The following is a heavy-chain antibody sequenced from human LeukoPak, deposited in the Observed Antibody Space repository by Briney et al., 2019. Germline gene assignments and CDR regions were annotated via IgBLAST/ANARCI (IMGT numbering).Heavy chain of an antibody. Sequence: PGGSLRLSCAASGFTFSSYGMHWVRQAPGKGLEWVAVISYDGSNKYYADSVKGRFTISRDNSKNTLYLQMNSLRAEDTAVYYCARSPFATRTNWFDPWGQGTLVTVSS. J-gene: IGHJ5*02. V-gene: IGHV3-30*03. CDR3: ARSPFATRTNWFDP. CDR1: GFTFSSYG. D-gene: IGHD2-15*01. CDR2: ISYDGSNK.